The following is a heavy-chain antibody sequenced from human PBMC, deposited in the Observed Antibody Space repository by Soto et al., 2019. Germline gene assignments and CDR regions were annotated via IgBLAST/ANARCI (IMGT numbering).Heavy chain of an antibody. D-gene: IGHD2-8*02. Sequence: SVKVSCKASGVTFNNSTVNWVRQAPGQGLEWMGRFTPILGVANNAQKFQGRLTLSVEKSTSTAYMELSSLRSEDTAVYYCARPSTTATGGVEHWGQGTLVTSPQ. CDR3: ARPSTTATGGVEH. CDR1: GVTFNNST. V-gene: IGHV1-69*02. J-gene: IGHJ4*02. CDR2: FTPILGVA.